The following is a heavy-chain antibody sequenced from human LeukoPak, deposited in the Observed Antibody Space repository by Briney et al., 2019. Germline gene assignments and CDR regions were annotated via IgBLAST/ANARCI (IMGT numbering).Heavy chain of an antibody. J-gene: IGHJ1*01. CDR2: IWYDGTNK. V-gene: IGHV3-33*08. Sequence: GGSLKISCAASGFIFSGAAIHWVRQAPGKGLEWVAVIWYDGTNKYYADSVKGRFTISRDNSKNTLYLQMNSLRAEDTAVYYCARTASRGPQSAESFHHWGQGTLVTVSS. CDR3: ARTASRGPQSAESFHH. CDR1: GFIFSGAA.